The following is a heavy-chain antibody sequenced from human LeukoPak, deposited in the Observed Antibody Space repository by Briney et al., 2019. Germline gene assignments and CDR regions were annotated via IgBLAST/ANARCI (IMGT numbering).Heavy chain of an antibody. Sequence: ASVKVSCKASGYRFTSYYMHWVRQAPGQGLEWMGIINASGGSTTYAQKFQGRVTMTRDTSTSTVYMELSSLRSEDTAVYYRARDLIAAAGTTWFDPWGQGTLVTVSS. D-gene: IGHD6-13*01. CDR3: ARDLIAAAGTTWFDP. V-gene: IGHV1-46*01. J-gene: IGHJ5*02. CDR1: GYRFTSYY. CDR2: INASGGST.